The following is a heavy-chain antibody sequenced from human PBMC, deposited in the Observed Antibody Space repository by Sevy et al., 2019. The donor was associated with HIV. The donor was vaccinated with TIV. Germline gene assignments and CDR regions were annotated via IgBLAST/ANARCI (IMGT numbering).Heavy chain of an antibody. J-gene: IGHJ4*02. CDR1: GFTFSDSW. D-gene: IGHD3-3*01. CDR3: ATFSVGY. V-gene: IGHV3-7*01. CDR2: INQDGNEK. Sequence: GGSLRLSCAASGFTFSDSWMHWVRQAPGKGLEWVANINQDGNEKYYVDSVKGRFIISRDNAKNSLYLQMNSLRDDDTAVYYCATFSVGYRGQGTLVTVSS.